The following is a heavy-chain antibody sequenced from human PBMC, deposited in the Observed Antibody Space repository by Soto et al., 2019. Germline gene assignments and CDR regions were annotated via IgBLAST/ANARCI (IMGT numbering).Heavy chain of an antibody. D-gene: IGHD6-13*01. Sequence: PGGSLRLSCAAFGFTFSSYGMHWVRQAPGKGLEWVAVIWYDGSNKYYADSVKGRFTISRDNSKNTLYLQMNSLRAEDTAVYYCAGGDSSSWPLDYWGQGTLVTVSS. CDR2: IWYDGSNK. J-gene: IGHJ4*02. CDR1: GFTFSSYG. CDR3: AGGDSSSWPLDY. V-gene: IGHV3-33*01.